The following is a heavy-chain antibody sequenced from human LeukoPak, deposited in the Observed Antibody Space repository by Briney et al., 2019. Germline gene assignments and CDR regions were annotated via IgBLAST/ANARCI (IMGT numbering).Heavy chain of an antibody. D-gene: IGHD6-19*01. V-gene: IGHV3-23*01. CDR2: ISGSGGST. CDR1: GFTFSSYG. J-gene: IGHJ6*03. CDR3: AKEGSSGWTPYCYYMDV. Sequence: PGGSLRLSCAASGFTFSSYGMSWVRQAPGKGLEWVAGISGSGGSTYYADSVKGRFTISRDNSKNTLYLQMNSLRAEDTAIYYCAKEGSSGWTPYCYYMDVWGKGTTVTISS.